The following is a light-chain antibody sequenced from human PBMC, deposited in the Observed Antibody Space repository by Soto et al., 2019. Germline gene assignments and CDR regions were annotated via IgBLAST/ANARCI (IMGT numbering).Light chain of an antibody. V-gene: IGLV2-14*03. Sequence: QSALTQPASVSGSPGQSITISCTGTSSDVGGYNYVSWYQQHPAKAPKLMIYDVSNRPSGVSSRFSGSKSGNTASLTISGLQAEDEADYYCSSYTSSSTLRVFGGGTKLTVL. CDR2: DVS. CDR1: SSDVGGYNY. J-gene: IGLJ3*02. CDR3: SSYTSSSTLRV.